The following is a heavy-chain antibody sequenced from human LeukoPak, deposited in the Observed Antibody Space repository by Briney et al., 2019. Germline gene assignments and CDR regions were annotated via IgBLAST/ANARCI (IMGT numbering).Heavy chain of an antibody. Sequence: GGSLRLSCAASGFTFSSYAMHWVRQAPGKGLEWVAVISYDGSNKYYADSVKGRFTISRDNSKNTLYLQMNSLRAEDTAVYYCAKGWRKRYLALGYWGQGTLVTVSS. CDR2: ISYDGSNK. J-gene: IGHJ4*02. CDR1: GFTFSSYA. CDR3: AKGWRKRYLALGY. V-gene: IGHV3-30*04. D-gene: IGHD3-16*01.